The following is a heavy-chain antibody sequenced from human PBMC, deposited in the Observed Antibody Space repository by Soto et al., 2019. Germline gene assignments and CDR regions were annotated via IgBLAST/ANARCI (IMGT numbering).Heavy chain of an antibody. J-gene: IGHJ4*02. Sequence: GGSLRLSCAASGFTFSSYSMNWVRQAPGKGLEWVSSISSSSSYIYYADSVKGRFTISRDNAKNSLYLQMNSLRAEDTAVYYCASEDVRGVLWFGEFAGNDYWGQGTLVTVSS. D-gene: IGHD3-10*01. CDR1: GFTFSSYS. CDR3: ASEDVRGVLWFGEFAGNDY. CDR2: ISSSSSYI. V-gene: IGHV3-21*01.